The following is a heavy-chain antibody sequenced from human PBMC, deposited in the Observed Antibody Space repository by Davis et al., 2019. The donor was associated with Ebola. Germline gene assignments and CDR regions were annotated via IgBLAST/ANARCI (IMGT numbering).Heavy chain of an antibody. V-gene: IGHV1-69*05. CDR1: GGTFSSYA. D-gene: IGHD3-10*01. Sequence: SVKVSCKASGGTFSSYAISWVRQAPGQGLEWMGGIIPIFGTANYAQKFQGRVTMTRDTSISTAYMELSSLRSEDTAVYYCARDRGSRPFDYWGQGTLVTVSS. CDR2: IIPIFGTA. CDR3: ARDRGSRPFDY. J-gene: IGHJ4*02.